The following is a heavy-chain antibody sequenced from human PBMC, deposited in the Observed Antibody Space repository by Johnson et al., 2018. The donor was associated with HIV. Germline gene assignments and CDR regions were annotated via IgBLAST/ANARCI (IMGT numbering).Heavy chain of an antibody. CDR2: ISGSGGST. Sequence: VQLVESGGGVVRPGESLRLSCAASGFTVSSNYMSWVRQAPGKGLEWVSVISGSGGSTYYADSVKGRFTISRDNSKNTLYLQMNSLRAEDTAVYYCTTERWLQQRAFDIWGQGTMVTVSS. J-gene: IGHJ3*02. CDR3: TTERWLQQRAFDI. D-gene: IGHD5-24*01. V-gene: IGHV3-23*04. CDR1: GFTVSSNY.